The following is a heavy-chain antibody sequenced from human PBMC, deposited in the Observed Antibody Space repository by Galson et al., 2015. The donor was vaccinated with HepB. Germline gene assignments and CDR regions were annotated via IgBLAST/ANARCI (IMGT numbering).Heavy chain of an antibody. CDR1: GYTFTSYG. CDR2: ISAYNGNT. V-gene: IGHV1-18*01. CDR3: ARDGGDDITMIVVVAPDY. D-gene: IGHD3-22*01. J-gene: IGHJ4*02. Sequence: SVKVSCKASGYTFTSYGISWVRQAPGQGLEWMGWISAYNGNTNYAQKLQGRVTMTTDTSTSTAYMELRSLRSDDTAVYYCARDGGDDITMIVVVAPDYWGQGTLVTVSS.